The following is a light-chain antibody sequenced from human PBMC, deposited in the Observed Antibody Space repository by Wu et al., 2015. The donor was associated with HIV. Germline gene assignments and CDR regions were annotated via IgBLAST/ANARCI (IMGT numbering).Light chain of an antibody. J-gene: IGKJ4*01. CDR3: QQSYSSLT. CDR2: AAS. Sequence: DIQMTQSPSSLSASVGDRVTITCRASQSISSYLNWYQQKPGKAPKLLTYAASSLQSGVPSRFSGSGSGTDFSLIISSLQPEDFATYYCQQSYSSLTFGGGTRWRSN. V-gene: IGKV1-39*01. CDR1: QSISSY.